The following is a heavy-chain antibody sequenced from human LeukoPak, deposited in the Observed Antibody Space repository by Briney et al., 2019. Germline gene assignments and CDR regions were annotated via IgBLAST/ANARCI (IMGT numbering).Heavy chain of an antibody. CDR1: GFTFDDYF. V-gene: IGHV3-9*01. CDR3: AKSGIIQGYYFYYMDV. J-gene: IGHJ6*03. CDR2: ISWNSGSI. D-gene: IGHD5-18*01. Sequence: GGSLRLSCAASGFTFDDYFMHWVRQAPGKGLEWVSGISWNSGSIVYADSVKGRFTISRDNAKNSLYLQMNSLRAEHTALYYCAKSGIIQGYYFYYMDVWGKGTTVTISS.